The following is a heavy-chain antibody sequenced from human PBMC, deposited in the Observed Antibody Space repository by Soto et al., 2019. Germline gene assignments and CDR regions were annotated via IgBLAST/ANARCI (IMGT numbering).Heavy chain of an antibody. J-gene: IGHJ6*02. Sequence: SETLSLTCTVSGSSISSSSYYWGWIRQPPGKGLEWIGSIYYSGSTYYNPSLKSRVTISVDTSKNQFSLKLSSVTAADTAVYYCAREAGYYYYGMDVWGQGTTVTVSS. CDR1: GSSISSSSYY. D-gene: IGHD6-19*01. CDR2: IYYSGST. V-gene: IGHV4-39*01. CDR3: AREAGYYYYGMDV.